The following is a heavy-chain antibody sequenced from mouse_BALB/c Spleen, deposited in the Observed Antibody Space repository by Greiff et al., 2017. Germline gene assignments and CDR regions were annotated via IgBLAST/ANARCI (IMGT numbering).Heavy chain of an antibody. V-gene: IGHV2-9*02. CDR2: IWAGGST. D-gene: IGHD3-1*01. CDR1: GFSLTSYG. J-gene: IGHJ1*01. CDR3: AREGLRYWYFDV. Sequence: VMLVESGPGLVAPSQSLSITCTVSGFSLTSYGVHWVRQPPGKGLEWLGVIWAGGSTNYNSALMSRLSISKDNSKSQVFLKMNSLQTDDTAMYYCAREGLRYWYFDVWGAGTTVTVSS.